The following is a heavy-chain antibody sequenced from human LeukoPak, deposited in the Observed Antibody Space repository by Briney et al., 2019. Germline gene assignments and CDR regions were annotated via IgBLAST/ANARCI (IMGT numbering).Heavy chain of an antibody. Sequence: ASVKVSCKASGYTFTGYYMHWVRQAPGQGLEWMGWINPNSGGTNYAQKFQGRVTKTRDTSISTAYVELSRLRSDDTAVYYCAREAGYCGSTSCYAAGNFDYWGQGTLVTVSS. CDR3: AREAGYCGSTSCYAAGNFDY. V-gene: IGHV1-2*02. CDR2: INPNSGGT. CDR1: GYTFTGYY. J-gene: IGHJ4*02. D-gene: IGHD2-2*01.